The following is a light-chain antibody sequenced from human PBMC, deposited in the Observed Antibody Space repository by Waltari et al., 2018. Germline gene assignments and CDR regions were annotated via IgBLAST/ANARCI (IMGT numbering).Light chain of an antibody. J-gene: IGKJ1*01. CDR2: DTY. V-gene: IGKV3-20*01. CDR3: QRYLRLPET. Sequence: IVMTPSLGIMSLSHGHIATLSCGSSQRISKYSVWYQQRLGQAPRLLIYDTYIRAPGIPDRFSGSGSGTDFSLIISRLEPEDFAVYYCQRYLRLPETFGQGTKVEIK. CDR1: QRISKY.